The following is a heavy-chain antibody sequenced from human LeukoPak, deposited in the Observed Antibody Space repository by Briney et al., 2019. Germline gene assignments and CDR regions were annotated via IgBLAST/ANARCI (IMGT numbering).Heavy chain of an antibody. CDR3: ARGVSGGYCSGGSCYGYDY. D-gene: IGHD2-15*01. J-gene: IGHJ4*02. Sequence: SVKVSCKASGGTFSSYAISWVRQAPGQGLGWMGRIIPIFSTANYAQKFQGRVTITTDESTSTAYMELSSLRSEDTAVYYCARGVSGGYCSGGSCYGYDYWGQGTLVTVSS. CDR2: IIPIFSTA. V-gene: IGHV1-69*05. CDR1: GGTFSSYA.